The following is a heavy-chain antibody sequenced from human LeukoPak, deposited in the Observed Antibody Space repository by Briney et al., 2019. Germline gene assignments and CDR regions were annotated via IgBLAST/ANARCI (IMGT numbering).Heavy chain of an antibody. CDR3: ARDQRYDSSGYYGPDFDY. CDR2: INPSGGST. V-gene: IGHV1-46*01. D-gene: IGHD3-22*01. J-gene: IGHJ4*02. CDR1: GYTFTSYY. Sequence: ASVKVSCKASGYTFTSYYMHWVRQAPGQGLEWMGIINPSGGSTSYAQKFQGRVTMTRHMSTSTVYMELSSLRSEDTAVYYCARDQRYDSSGYYGPDFDYWGQGTLVTVSS.